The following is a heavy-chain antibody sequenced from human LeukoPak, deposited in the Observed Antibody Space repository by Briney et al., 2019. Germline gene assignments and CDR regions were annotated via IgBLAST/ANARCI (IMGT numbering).Heavy chain of an antibody. J-gene: IGHJ6*03. D-gene: IGHD6-13*01. CDR1: GGSISISSHY. CDR3: ARQSIAAADYYYYMDV. Sequence: SETLSLTCTVSGGSISISSHYWAWVRQPPGRGLEWIGSIYYSGTTYYSPFFKSRVTISVDTSKSQFSLKLSSVTAADTAVYYCARQSIAAADYYYYMDVWGKGTTVTVSS. CDR2: IYYSGTT. V-gene: IGHV4-39*01.